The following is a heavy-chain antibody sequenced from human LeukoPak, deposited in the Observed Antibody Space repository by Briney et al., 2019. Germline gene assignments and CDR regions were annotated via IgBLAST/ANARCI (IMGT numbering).Heavy chain of an antibody. J-gene: IGHJ3*02. D-gene: IGHD3-3*01. CDR1: GGSISSYY. CDR2: IYYSGST. V-gene: IGHV4-59*01. Sequence: SETLSLTWTVSGGSISSYYWSWIRQPPGKGLEWIGYIYYSGSTNYNPSLKSRVTISVDTSKNQFSLKLSSVTAADTAVYYCARAFRGIFGVFEAFDIWGQGTMVTVSS. CDR3: ARAFRGIFGVFEAFDI.